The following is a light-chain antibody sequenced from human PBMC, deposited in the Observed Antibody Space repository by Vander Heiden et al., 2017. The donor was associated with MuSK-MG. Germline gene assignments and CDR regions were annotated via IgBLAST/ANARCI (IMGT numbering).Light chain of an antibody. CDR2: WAS. J-gene: IGKJ4*01. V-gene: IGKV4-1*01. CDR3: QQYDDPRLT. Sequence: DIVVTQSADSLAVSLGERATINCKSSQSVLYSSNNKNYLAWYQQKPVQPPKLLIYWASTRECGVRGRFSGSGSGTDFTLTISSLHAEDVAVYYWQQYDDPRLTFGGETKVEIK. CDR1: QSVLYSSNNKNY.